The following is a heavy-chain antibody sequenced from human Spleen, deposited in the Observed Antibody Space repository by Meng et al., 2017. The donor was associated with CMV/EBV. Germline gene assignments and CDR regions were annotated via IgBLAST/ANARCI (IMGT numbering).Heavy chain of an antibody. Sequence: QVQLQQWGSGLLKHSETLSLTCAVYDESFSDFYWSWVRQAPGKWLEWIGEINHIGTTNYNPSFQSRVAMSIDKSKNHFSLKLSSVTAADMAVYYCARGRDSYFDYWGQGALVTVSS. CDR2: INHIGTT. CDR1: DESFSDFY. CDR3: ARGRDSYFDY. J-gene: IGHJ4*02. D-gene: IGHD2-21*02. V-gene: IGHV4-34*01.